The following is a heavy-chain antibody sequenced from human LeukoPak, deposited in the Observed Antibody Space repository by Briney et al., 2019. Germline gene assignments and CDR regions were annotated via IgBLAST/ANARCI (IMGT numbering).Heavy chain of an antibody. CDR1: GFTFSSYA. D-gene: IGHD3-10*02. V-gene: IGHV3-23*01. CDR2: ISGSGGST. Sequence: PGGSLRLPCAASGFTFSSYAMSWVRQAPGKGLEWVSAISGSGGSTYYADSVKGRFTISRDNSKNTLYLQMNSLRAEDTAVYYCAKDLMFGSGGSNFDYWGQGTLVTVSS. CDR3: AKDLMFGSGGSNFDY. J-gene: IGHJ4*02.